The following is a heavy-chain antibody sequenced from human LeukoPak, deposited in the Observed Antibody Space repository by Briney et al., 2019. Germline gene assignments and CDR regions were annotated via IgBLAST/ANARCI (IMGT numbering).Heavy chain of an antibody. V-gene: IGHV3-21*01. J-gene: IGHJ4*02. CDR2: ISSSSSYI. CDR3: ARQAVAGTDY. D-gene: IGHD6-19*01. Sequence: AGGSLRLSCAASGFTFSSYRMNWVRQAPGKGLECVSSISSSSSYIYYADSVKGRFTISRDNAQNSLYLQMNSLRAEDTAVYYCARQAVAGTDYWGQGTLVTVSS. CDR1: GFTFSSYR.